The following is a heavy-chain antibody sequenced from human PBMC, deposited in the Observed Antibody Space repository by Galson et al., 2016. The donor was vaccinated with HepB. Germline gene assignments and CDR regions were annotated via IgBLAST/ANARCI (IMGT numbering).Heavy chain of an antibody. J-gene: IGHJ3*01. CDR1: GFALSESG. Sequence: SLRLSCAASGFALSESGLNWVRQAPGKGLQWISYISSRVSPIYYADSVKGRFTISRDNAKNSVYLQMNNLRDEDTGVYYCARELVRSAFDLWGQGTMVTVSS. CDR2: ISSRVSPI. V-gene: IGHV3-48*02. D-gene: IGHD6-6*01. CDR3: ARELVRSAFDL.